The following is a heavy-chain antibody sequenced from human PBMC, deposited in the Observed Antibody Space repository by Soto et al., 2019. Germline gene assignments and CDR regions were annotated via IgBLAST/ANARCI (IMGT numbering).Heavy chain of an antibody. Sequence: ASVKVSCKASGYTFTGYYMHWVRQAPGQGLEWMGWINPNSGGTNYAQKFQGRVTMTRNTSISTAYMELSSLRSEDTAVYYCARACSSTSCFPVHYYYYGMDVWGQGTTVTVSS. V-gene: IGHV1-2*02. CDR2: INPNSGGT. D-gene: IGHD2-2*01. CDR3: ARACSSTSCFPVHYYYYGMDV. J-gene: IGHJ6*02. CDR1: GYTFTGYY.